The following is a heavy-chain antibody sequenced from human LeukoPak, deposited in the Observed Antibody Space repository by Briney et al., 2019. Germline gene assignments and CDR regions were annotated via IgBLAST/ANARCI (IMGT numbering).Heavy chain of an antibody. Sequence: GESLEISCKGSGYSFTSYWIGWVRQMPGKGLEWMGIIYPGDSDTRYSPSFQGQVTISADKSISTAYLQWSSLKASDTAMYYCARRITIFGVGATTNWFDPWGQGTLVTVSS. CDR2: IYPGDSDT. D-gene: IGHD3-3*01. J-gene: IGHJ5*02. V-gene: IGHV5-51*01. CDR1: GYSFTSYW. CDR3: ARRITIFGVGATTNWFDP.